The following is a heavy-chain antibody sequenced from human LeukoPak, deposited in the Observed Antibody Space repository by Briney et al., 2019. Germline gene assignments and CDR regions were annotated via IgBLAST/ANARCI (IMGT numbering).Heavy chain of an antibody. J-gene: IGHJ5*02. D-gene: IGHD2-15*01. CDR2: TGLSTTYI. Sequence: PGGSLRLSCAASGFSLSNHDMVWVRQAPGKGLEWIASTGLSTTYIGYADSVKGRFTISRDNAENSVYLQMNSLRAEDTAVYFCARERSYCSGATCSLDLWGQGTLVTVSS. CDR3: ARERSYCSGATCSLDL. V-gene: IGHV3-21*01. CDR1: GFSLSNHD.